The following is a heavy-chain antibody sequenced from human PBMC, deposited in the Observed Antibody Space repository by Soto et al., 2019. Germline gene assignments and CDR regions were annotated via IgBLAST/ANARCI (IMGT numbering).Heavy chain of an antibody. J-gene: IGHJ5*02. CDR1: GDTSTTYW. Sequence: GESLKISCQISGDTSTTYWIGWVRQVPGKGLEWVGTIYPDDSDTRYSPSFQGRVTISADKSINTVYLQWSRLEASDTGIFYCAKGGIQLWAYNWFDTWGQGTLVTVSS. V-gene: IGHV5-51*01. CDR3: AKGGIQLWAYNWFDT. D-gene: IGHD5-18*01. CDR2: IYPDDSDT.